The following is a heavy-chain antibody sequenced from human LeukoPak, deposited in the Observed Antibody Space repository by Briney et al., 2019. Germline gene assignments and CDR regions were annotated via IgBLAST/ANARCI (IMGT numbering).Heavy chain of an antibody. Sequence: ASVKVSCKASGYTFTSYDINWVRQATGQGLEWMGWMNPNSGNTGYAQKFQGRVTITGNTSISTAYMELSSLRSEDTAVYYCARGHLGYSNYETDYWGQGTLVTVSS. CDR2: MNPNSGNT. V-gene: IGHV1-8*03. CDR1: GYTFTSYD. J-gene: IGHJ4*02. D-gene: IGHD4-11*01. CDR3: ARGHLGYSNYETDY.